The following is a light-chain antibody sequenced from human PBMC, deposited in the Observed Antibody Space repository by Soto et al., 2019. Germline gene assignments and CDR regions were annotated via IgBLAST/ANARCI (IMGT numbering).Light chain of an antibody. V-gene: IGKV3-20*01. CDR1: QSVSSSY. Sequence: EIVLTQSPGTLSLSPGERATLSCRASQSVSSSYLAWHQQKPGQAPRLLIYGASSRATGIPDRFSGSRSGTDFTLTISRLEPEDFAVYYCQQYGSSPLFTFGPGTKVDIK. J-gene: IGKJ3*01. CDR2: GAS. CDR3: QQYGSSPLFT.